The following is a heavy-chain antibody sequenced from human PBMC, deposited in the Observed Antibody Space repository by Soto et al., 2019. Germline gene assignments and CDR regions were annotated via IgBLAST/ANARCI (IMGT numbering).Heavy chain of an antibody. Sequence: ASVKVSCKASGYSFTSHDISWVRQATGQGLEWMGRIIPILGIANYAQKFQGRVTITADKSTSTAYMELSSLRSEDTAVYYCARLHQARNIVVVPAAHYYMDVWGKGTTVTVSS. V-gene: IGHV1-69*04. CDR1: GYSFTSHD. J-gene: IGHJ6*03. CDR2: IIPILGIA. CDR3: ARLHQARNIVVVPAAHYYMDV. D-gene: IGHD2-2*01.